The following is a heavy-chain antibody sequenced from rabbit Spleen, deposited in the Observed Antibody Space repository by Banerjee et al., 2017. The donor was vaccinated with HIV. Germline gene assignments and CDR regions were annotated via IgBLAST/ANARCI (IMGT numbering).Heavy chain of an antibody. V-gene: IGHV1S45*01. D-gene: IGHD6-1*01. CDR2: IYAGSSGGT. Sequence: QEQLVESGGGLVQPGGSLTLSCKASGFDFSVYGLSWVRQAPGKGLEWIACIYAGSSGGTYYASWAKGRFTISKTSSTTVTLQMTSLTAADTATYFCARNGGMLNYELWGQGTLVTVS. CDR1: GFDFSVYG. J-gene: IGHJ3*01. CDR3: ARNGGMLNYEL.